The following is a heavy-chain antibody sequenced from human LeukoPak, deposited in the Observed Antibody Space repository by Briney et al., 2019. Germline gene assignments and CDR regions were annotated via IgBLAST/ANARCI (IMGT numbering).Heavy chain of an antibody. V-gene: IGHV4-4*02. J-gene: IGHJ3*02. CDR1: GGSISSSNW. Sequence: SGTLSLTCAVSGGSISSSNWWSWVRQPPGKGLEWIGEIYHSGSTNYNPSLKSRLTISVDTSKNQFSLRLTSVTAADTAVYYCATYCSTSNCPHRRAFDIWGQGTMVTVS. D-gene: IGHD2-2*01. CDR2: IYHSGST. CDR3: ATYCSTSNCPHRRAFDI.